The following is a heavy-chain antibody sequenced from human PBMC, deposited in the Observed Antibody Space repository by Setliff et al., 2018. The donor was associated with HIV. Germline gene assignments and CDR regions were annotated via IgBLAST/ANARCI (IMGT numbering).Heavy chain of an antibody. V-gene: IGHV1-3*03. CDR3: ARAFCTAGTTQCYYYMDV. J-gene: IGHJ6*03. CDR1: GYTFTSYA. CDR2: INAGNGNT. D-gene: IGHD1-1*01. Sequence: ASVKVSCKASGYTFTSYAMHWVRQAPGQRLEWMAWINAGNGNTKYSQEFQGRVTITRDASASTAYMELSSLRSEDMAVYYCARAFCTAGTTQCYYYMDVWGKGTTVTVSS.